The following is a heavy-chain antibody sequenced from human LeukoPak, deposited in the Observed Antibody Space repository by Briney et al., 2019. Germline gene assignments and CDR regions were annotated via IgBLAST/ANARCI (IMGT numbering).Heavy chain of an antibody. Sequence: SQTLSLTCIVSGGSISSGGYYWSWIRQHPGKGLEWIGYIYYSGSTYYNPSLKSRVTISVDTSKNQFSLKLSSVTAADTAVYYCARGYYDSSGYWPNAFDIWGQGTMVTVSS. CDR1: GGSISSGGYY. D-gene: IGHD3-22*01. V-gene: IGHV4-31*03. CDR2: IYYSGST. CDR3: ARGYYDSSGYWPNAFDI. J-gene: IGHJ3*02.